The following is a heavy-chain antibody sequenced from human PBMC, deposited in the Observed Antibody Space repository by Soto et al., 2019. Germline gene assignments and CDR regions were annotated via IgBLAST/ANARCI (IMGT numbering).Heavy chain of an antibody. CDR1: GYTFSSYG. D-gene: IGHD2-15*01. V-gene: IGHV1-18*04. CDR2: ISVYSGKT. CDR3: VGSAMDGHYYYYGMDV. J-gene: IGHJ6*02. Sequence: ASVKVSFKASGYTFSSYGITWVRQAPGQGLEWMGWISVYSGKTSYAQKLQDRVTMSTDTSTSTAYMELRSLRSDDTAFYYCVGSAMDGHYYYYGMDVWGPGTTVTVSS.